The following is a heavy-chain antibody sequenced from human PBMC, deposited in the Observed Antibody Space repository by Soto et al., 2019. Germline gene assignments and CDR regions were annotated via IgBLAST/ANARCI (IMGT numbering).Heavy chain of an antibody. Sequence: ASVKVSCKASGDTFTSYYMHWVRQAPGQGLEWMGIINPSGGSTSYAQKFQGRVTMTRDTSTSTVYMELSSLRSGDTAVYSCARGYYDILTGVDYWGQGTLVTVSS. CDR2: INPSGGST. V-gene: IGHV1-46*03. CDR3: ARGYYDILTGVDY. J-gene: IGHJ4*02. D-gene: IGHD3-9*01. CDR1: GDTFTSYY.